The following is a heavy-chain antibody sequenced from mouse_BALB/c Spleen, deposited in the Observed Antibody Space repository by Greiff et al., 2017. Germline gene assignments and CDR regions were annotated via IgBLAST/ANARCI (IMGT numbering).Heavy chain of an antibody. CDR2: INPSTGYT. V-gene: IGHV1-7*01. D-gene: IGHD2-5*01. CDR3: ARDGSNFWYFDV. Sequence: QVQLQQSGAELAKPGASVKMSCKASGYTFTSYWMHWVKQRPGQGLEWIGYINPSTGYTEYNQKFKDKATLTADKSSSTAYMQLSSLTSEDSAVYYCARDGSNFWYFDVWGAGTTVTVSS. CDR1: GYTFTSYW. J-gene: IGHJ1*01.